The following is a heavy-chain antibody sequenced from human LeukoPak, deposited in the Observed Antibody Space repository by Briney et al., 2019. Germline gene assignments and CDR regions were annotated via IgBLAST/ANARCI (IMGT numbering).Heavy chain of an antibody. V-gene: IGHV1-69*05. D-gene: IGHD2-15*01. CDR1: GGTFSSYA. Sequence: SSVKVSRKASGGTFSSYAISWVRQAPGQGLEWMGRIIPIFGTANYAQKFQGRVTITTDESTSTAYMELSSLRSEGTAVYYCARESVYCSGGSCLHPLFDYWGQGTLVTVSS. J-gene: IGHJ4*02. CDR2: IIPIFGTA. CDR3: ARESVYCSGGSCLHPLFDY.